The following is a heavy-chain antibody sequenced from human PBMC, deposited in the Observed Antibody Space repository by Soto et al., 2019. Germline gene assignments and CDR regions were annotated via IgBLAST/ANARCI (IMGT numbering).Heavy chain of an antibody. J-gene: IGHJ6*02. CDR3: ARVSVPGIYGEDV. CDR2: IMPVFGTI. CDR1: RGTFGNYA. Sequence: QVQLVQSGAEVKKPGSSVKVSCKASRGTFGNYAVSWVRQAPGQGLEWMGGIMPVFGTISYAQKFQGRVTIAADKFTNTAYMELSSLRSEDTGVYYCARVSVPGIYGEDVWGQGTTVTVSS. V-gene: IGHV1-69*06. D-gene: IGHD2-2*01.